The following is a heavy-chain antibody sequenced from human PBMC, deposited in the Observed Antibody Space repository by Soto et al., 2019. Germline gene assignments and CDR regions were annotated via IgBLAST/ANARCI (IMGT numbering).Heavy chain of an antibody. CDR3: TTYSGAAFEY. J-gene: IGHJ4*02. D-gene: IGHD1-26*01. V-gene: IGHV3-15*01. CDR2: IRSKSDGGTT. CDR1: GLTFNNAW. Sequence: GGSLRLSCVASGLTFNNAWMNWVRQAPGRGLEWVGRIRSKSDGGTTDYAAPVKGRFTISRDDSKNMVDLQMSSLKTEDTAIYYCTTYSGAAFEYWGQGALVTVSS.